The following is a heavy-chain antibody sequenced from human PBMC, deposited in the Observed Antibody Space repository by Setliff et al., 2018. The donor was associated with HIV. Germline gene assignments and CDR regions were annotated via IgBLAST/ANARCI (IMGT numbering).Heavy chain of an antibody. CDR1: GYTFTGYY. J-gene: IGHJ3*02. V-gene: IGHV1-2*02. CDR2: ITPNSGGT. CDR3: ARDGGPYGDYGGGAFDI. D-gene: IGHD4-17*01. Sequence: ASVKVSCKASGYTFTGYYMHWVRQAPGQGLEWMGWITPNSGGTNYAQKFQGRVTMTRDKSISTAYMELSRLRSDDTAVYYCARDGGPYGDYGGGAFDIWGQGTMVTVSS.